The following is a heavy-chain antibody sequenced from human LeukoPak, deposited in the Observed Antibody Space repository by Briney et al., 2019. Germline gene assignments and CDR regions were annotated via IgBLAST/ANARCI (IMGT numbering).Heavy chain of an antibody. CDR3: ASSRYY. J-gene: IGHJ4*02. Sequence: GGSLRLSCAASGFTFSSYGMNWVRQAPGKGLEWVSGISGSGGNTYYADSVKGRFTISRDNSKNMLYLQMDSLRAEDTAVYYCASSRYYWGQGTLVIVSS. V-gene: IGHV3-23*01. CDR2: ISGSGGNT. CDR1: GFTFSSYG.